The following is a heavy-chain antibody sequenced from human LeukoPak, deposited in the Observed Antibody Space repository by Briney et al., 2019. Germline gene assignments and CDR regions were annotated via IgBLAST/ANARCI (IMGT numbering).Heavy chain of an antibody. CDR1: GYTFTSYG. J-gene: IGHJ4*02. V-gene: IGHV1-18*01. CDR3: ARARNRNWNDNGYYFDY. CDR2: ISAYNGKT. Sequence: ASVKVSCKASGYTFTSYGISWVRQAPGQGGEWMGWISAYNGKTNYAQKLQGRVTMTTDTSTSAAYMELRSLRSDDTAVYYCARARNRNWNDNGYYFDYWGQGTLVTVSS. D-gene: IGHD1-20*01.